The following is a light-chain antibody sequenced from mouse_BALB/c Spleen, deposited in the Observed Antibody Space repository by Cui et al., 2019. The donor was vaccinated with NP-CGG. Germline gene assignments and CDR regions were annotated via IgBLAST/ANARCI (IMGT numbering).Light chain of an antibody. V-gene: IGLV1*01. Sequence: QAVVTQESALTISPGETVTLTCRSSTGAVTTSNYANWVQEKPDHLFTGLIGGTYHRAPGVPARFSGSLIGDKAALTITGAQTEDEAIYFCALWYSNHWVFGGGTKLTVL. CDR3: ALWYSNHWV. J-gene: IGLJ1*01. CDR2: GTY. CDR1: TGAVTTSNY.